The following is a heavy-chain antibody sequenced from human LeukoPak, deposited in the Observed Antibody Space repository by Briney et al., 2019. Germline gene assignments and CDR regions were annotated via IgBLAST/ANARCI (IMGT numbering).Heavy chain of an antibody. CDR3: AKASWVSSADAVL. D-gene: IGHD3-16*01. Sequence: PGGSLRHACSAPGFTFSSYAMRSVRQAPARGLEWVSSLRGGGETFYADSVKGRSTLSRDDSRNTVSLQMNNLRVEDTAVYFCAKASWVSSADAVLWGQGTLVTVSS. CDR1: GFTFSSYA. CDR2: LRGGGET. J-gene: IGHJ1*01. V-gene: IGHV3-23*01.